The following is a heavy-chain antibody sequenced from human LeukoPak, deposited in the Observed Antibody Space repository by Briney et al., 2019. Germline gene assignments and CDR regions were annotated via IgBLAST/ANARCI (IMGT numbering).Heavy chain of an antibody. J-gene: IGHJ6*03. CDR2: INHSGST. CDR1: GGSFSGYY. Sequence: PSETLSLTCAVYGGSFSGYYWSWIRQPPGKGLEWIGEINHSGSTNYNPSLKSRVTISVDTSKNQFSLKLSSVTAADTAVYYCARLVRYYYGSGSYSKGSYYYYHMDVWGKGTTVTVSS. V-gene: IGHV4-34*01. CDR3: ARLVRYYYGSGSYSKGSYYYYHMDV. D-gene: IGHD3-10*01.